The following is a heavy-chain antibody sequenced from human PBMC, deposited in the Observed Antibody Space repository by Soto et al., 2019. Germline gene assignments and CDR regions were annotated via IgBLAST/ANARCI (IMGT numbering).Heavy chain of an antibody. D-gene: IGHD2-15*01. J-gene: IGHJ5*02. Sequence: GGSLRLSCATSGFTFSSYAMTWVRQAPGKGLEWVSTFNGNGGLTYYADSVKGRFTISRDNSKNTLYLQMDSLRAEDTAIYYCAKDNSLHWFDPWGQGTMVTVSS. CDR2: FNGNGGLT. CDR3: AKDNSLHWFDP. V-gene: IGHV3-23*01. CDR1: GFTFSSYA.